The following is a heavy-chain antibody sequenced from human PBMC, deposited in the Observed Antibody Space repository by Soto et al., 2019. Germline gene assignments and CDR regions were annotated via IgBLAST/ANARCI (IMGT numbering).Heavy chain of an antibody. Sequence: QVQLVQSGAEVKKPGSSVKVSCKASGGTFSSYTISWVRQAPGQGLEWMGRIIPILGIANYAQKFQGRVTITADKPTSTAYMELSSLRSEDTAVYYCGRDQRGYSDAFDIWGQGTMVTVSS. J-gene: IGHJ3*02. D-gene: IGHD5-18*01. V-gene: IGHV1-69*08. CDR2: IIPILGIA. CDR3: GRDQRGYSDAFDI. CDR1: GGTFSSYT.